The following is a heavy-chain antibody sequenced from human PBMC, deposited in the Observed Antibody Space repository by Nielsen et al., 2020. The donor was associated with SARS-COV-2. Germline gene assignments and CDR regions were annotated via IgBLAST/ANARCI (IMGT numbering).Heavy chain of an antibody. CDR1: GFTFSSYW. Sequence: GVLKISCAASGFTFSSYWMSWVRQAPGKGLEWVANIKQDGSEKYYVDSVKGRFTTSRDNSKNTLYLQMNSLRAEDTAVYYCAKTSSGLYGFWSGLKPYFDYWGQGTLVTVSS. D-gene: IGHD3-3*01. CDR3: AKTSSGLYGFWSGLKPYFDY. CDR2: IKQDGSEK. J-gene: IGHJ4*02. V-gene: IGHV3-7*03.